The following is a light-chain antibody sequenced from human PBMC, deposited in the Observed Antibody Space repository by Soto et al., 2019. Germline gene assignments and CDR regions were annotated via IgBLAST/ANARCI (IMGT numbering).Light chain of an antibody. CDR1: QSVSSN. CDR3: QQYNNWPPWT. J-gene: IGKJ1*01. CDR2: AAS. Sequence: EIVMTQSPATLSVSPGERATLSCRASQSVSSNLAWYQQKPGQAPRLLIYAASTRATGIPARFSGSGSGTEFTLTISGLQSEDFAVYYCQQYNNWPPWTFGQGTKVDI. V-gene: IGKV3-15*01.